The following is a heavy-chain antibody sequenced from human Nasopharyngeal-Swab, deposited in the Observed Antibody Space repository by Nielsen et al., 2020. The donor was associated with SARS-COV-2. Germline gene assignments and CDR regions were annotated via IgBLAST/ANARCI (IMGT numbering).Heavy chain of an antibody. Sequence: WVRQAPGQALEWMGWITPFNGNTNYAQKFQDRVTITRDRSMSTAYMELSSLRSEDTAMYYCARSRHSWGISHGPYDAFDIWGQGTMVTVSS. J-gene: IGHJ3*02. CDR3: ARSRHSWGISHGPYDAFDI. V-gene: IGHV1-45*02. D-gene: IGHD3-16*01. CDR2: ITPFNGNT.